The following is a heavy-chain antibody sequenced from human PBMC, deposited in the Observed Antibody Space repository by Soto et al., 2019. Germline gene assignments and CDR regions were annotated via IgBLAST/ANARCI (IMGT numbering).Heavy chain of an antibody. V-gene: IGHV4-39*01. CDR1: GGSISNIIYY. CDR2: IYYSGST. Sequence: SEALSLTCTVSGGSISNIIYYWGLIRQPPGKGLEWIGNIYYSGSTYYNPSLKSRVTISVDTSKNQFSLKLSSVTAADTAAYYCARTYYYDSNPAGMDVWGQGTTVTVSS. J-gene: IGHJ6*02. CDR3: ARTYYYDSNPAGMDV. D-gene: IGHD3-22*01.